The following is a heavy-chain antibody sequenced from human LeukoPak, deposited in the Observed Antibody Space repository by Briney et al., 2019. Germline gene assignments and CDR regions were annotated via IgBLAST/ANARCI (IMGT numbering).Heavy chain of an antibody. CDR3: ATRGGGYSGYDPDY. CDR1: GGTFSSYA. J-gene: IGHJ4*02. D-gene: IGHD5-12*01. CDR2: IIPILGMA. V-gene: IGHV1-69*04. Sequence: SVKVSCKASGGTFSSYAISWVRQAPGQGLEWMGRIIPILGMANYAQKFQGRVTITADKSTSTAYMELSSLRSEDTAAYYCATRGGGYSGYDPDYWGQGTLVTVSS.